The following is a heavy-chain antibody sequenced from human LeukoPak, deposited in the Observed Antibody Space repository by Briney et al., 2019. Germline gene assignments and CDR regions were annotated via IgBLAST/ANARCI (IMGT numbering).Heavy chain of an antibody. D-gene: IGHD3-3*01. J-gene: IGHJ4*02. Sequence: GSLRLSCAASGFPFSTYWMDWVRQAPGKGLVWVSRINNEGTFTTYADSVKGRFAISRDNAKNTLYLQMSSLRVDDTAIYYCARARFKADYWGQGTLVTVSS. CDR1: GFPFSTYW. V-gene: IGHV3-74*01. CDR3: ARARFKADY. CDR2: INNEGTFT.